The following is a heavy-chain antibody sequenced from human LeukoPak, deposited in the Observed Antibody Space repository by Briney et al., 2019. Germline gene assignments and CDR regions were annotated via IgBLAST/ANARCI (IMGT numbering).Heavy chain of an antibody. J-gene: IGHJ6*04. CDR1: GFTVSNAW. CDR3: AELGITMIGGV. V-gene: IGHV3-11*04. Sequence: GGSLRLSCAASGFTVSNAWMSWVRQAPGKGLEWVSYISSSGSTIYYADSVKGRFTISRDNAKNSLYLQMNSLRAEDTAVYYCAELGITMIGGVWGKGTTVTVSS. D-gene: IGHD3-10*02. CDR2: ISSSGSTI.